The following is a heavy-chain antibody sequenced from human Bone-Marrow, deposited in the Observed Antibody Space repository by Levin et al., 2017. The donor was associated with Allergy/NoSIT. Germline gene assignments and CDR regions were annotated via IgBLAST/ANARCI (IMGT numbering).Heavy chain of an antibody. CDR3: GTRTNCSGGRCHF. J-gene: IGHJ4*02. V-gene: IGHV5-51*01. CDR1: GYNFTTYW. Sequence: GESLKISCQTSGYNFTTYWIGWVRQMPGKGLEWMGIIRFGGSDIRYSPSFQGQVTISVDKSISTAYLQWSSLKASDTAMYYCGTRTNCSGGRCHFWGQGTLVTVSS. D-gene: IGHD2-15*01. CDR2: IRFGGSDI.